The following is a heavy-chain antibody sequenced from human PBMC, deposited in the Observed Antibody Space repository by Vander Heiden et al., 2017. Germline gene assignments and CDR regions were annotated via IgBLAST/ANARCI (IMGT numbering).Heavy chain of an antibody. Sequence: EVQLVESGGGLVQPGRSLSLSCAASGFTFADYAMHWVRQAPGKGLEWVSGISWNSGSIGYADSVKGRFTISRDNAKNSLYLQMNSLRAEDTALYYCAKGVQGWELLTNYGMDVWGQGTTVTVSS. CDR1: GFTFADYA. CDR2: ISWNSGSI. V-gene: IGHV3-9*01. CDR3: AKGVQGWELLTNYGMDV. D-gene: IGHD1-26*01. J-gene: IGHJ6*02.